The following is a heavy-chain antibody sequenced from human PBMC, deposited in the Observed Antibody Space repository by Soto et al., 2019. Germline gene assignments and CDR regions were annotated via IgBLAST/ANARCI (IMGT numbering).Heavy chain of an antibody. Sequence: TGGSLRLSCAASGFTFNNAWMSWVRQAPGKGLEWVGRIKGEADGGTTDYAAPVKGRITISRDHSKDTLYLQMNSLKTEDTAVYYCTTGLSNGYYNFDYWGQGTPVNVSS. CDR2: IKGEADGGTT. D-gene: IGHD3-22*01. CDR3: TTGLSNGYYNFDY. CDR1: GFTFNNAW. V-gene: IGHV3-15*01. J-gene: IGHJ4*02.